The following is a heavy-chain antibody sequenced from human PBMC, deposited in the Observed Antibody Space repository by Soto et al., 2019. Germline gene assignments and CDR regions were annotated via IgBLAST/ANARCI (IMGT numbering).Heavy chain of an antibody. J-gene: IGHJ4*02. CDR2: IYYSGST. V-gene: IGHV4-61*01. CDR3: ASSRYNWNDKHDY. CDR1: GGSVSSGSYY. D-gene: IGHD1-1*01. Sequence: QVQLQESGPGLVKPSETLSLTCTVSGGSVSSGSYYWSWIRQPPGKVLEWIGYIYYSGSTNYNPSLKSRVTISVDTSKNQFSLKLSSVTAADTAVYYCASSRYNWNDKHDYWGQGTLVTVSS.